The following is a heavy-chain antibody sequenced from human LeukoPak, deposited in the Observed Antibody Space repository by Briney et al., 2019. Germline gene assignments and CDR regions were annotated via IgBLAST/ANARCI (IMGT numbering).Heavy chain of an antibody. CDR3: ARYSGDYNDAFDI. Sequence: SETLSLTCTVSGGSISSYYWSWIRQPPGKGLEWIGYIYYSGSTNYNPSLKGRVTISVDTSKNQCSLKLSSVTAADTAVYYCARYSGDYNDAFDIWGQGTMVTVSS. V-gene: IGHV4-59*01. D-gene: IGHD4-17*01. J-gene: IGHJ3*02. CDR2: IYYSGST. CDR1: GGSISSYY.